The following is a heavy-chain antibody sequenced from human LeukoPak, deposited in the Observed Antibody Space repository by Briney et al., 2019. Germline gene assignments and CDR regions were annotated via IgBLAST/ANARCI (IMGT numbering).Heavy chain of an antibody. V-gene: IGHV4-4*07. Sequence: RPSETLSHTCTVSGGSISGYYWSWIRQPAGKGLEWIGRIYSSGSTNYNPSLKSRLTMSVDTSKKQFSLKLSSVTAADTAVYFCARERYNTGWYSDYWGQGTLVTVSS. CDR1: GGSISGYY. J-gene: IGHJ4*02. D-gene: IGHD6-19*01. CDR3: ARERYNTGWYSDY. CDR2: IYSSGST.